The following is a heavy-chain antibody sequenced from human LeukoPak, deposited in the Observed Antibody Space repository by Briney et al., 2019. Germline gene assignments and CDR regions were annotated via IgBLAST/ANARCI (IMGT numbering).Heavy chain of an antibody. V-gene: IGHV3-30-3*01. CDR2: ISYDGSNK. D-gene: IGHD2-15*01. J-gene: IGHJ6*02. CDR1: GFTFSSYA. Sequence: GGSLRLSCAASGFTFSSYAMHWVRQAPGKGLEWVAVISYDGSNKYYADSVKGRFTISRDNSKNTLYLQMNSLRAEDTAVYYCAREKYCSGGSCLYGMDVWGQGTTVTVSS. CDR3: AREKYCSGGSCLYGMDV.